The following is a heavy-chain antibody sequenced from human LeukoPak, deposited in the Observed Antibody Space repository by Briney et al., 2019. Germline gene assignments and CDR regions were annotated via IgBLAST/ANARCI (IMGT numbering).Heavy chain of an antibody. CDR1: GFTFSSYA. Sequence: PGGSLRLSCAASGFTFSSYAMSWVRQPPGKGLEWVSAISGSGGSTYYADSVKGRFTISRDNSKNTLYLQMNSLRAEDTAVYYRANQGRYFDWLRHWGQGTLVTVSS. CDR2: ISGSGGST. D-gene: IGHD3-9*01. CDR3: ANQGRYFDWLRH. V-gene: IGHV3-23*01. J-gene: IGHJ5*02.